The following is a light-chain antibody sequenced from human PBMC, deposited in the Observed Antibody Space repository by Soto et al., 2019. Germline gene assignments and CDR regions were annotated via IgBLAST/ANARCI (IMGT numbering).Light chain of an antibody. CDR1: QGITNF. CDR3: QQADTFPIT. J-gene: IGKJ5*01. V-gene: IGKV1-12*01. CDR2: AAS. Sequence: DIQMTQSPSSLSASVGDRVTITCRASQGITNFLAWYRQKSGKVPKLLIYAASSLQSGVPFRFSGSGFGTDFTLTISSLQPEDSAIYYCQQADTFPITFGQGTRLEIK.